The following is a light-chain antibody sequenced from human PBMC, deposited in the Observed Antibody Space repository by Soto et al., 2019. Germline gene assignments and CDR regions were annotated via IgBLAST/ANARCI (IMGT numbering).Light chain of an antibody. CDR2: EGT. Sequence: QSVLTQPASVSGSPGQSITISCTGTSSDVGSYNLVSWFQQLPCKVPKLIIYEGTKRPSGVSDRFSGSKSGYTASLTISGLQAEDAADYYCFSYTCNSFYVFGTGTKVTVL. CDR3: FSYTCNSFYV. J-gene: IGLJ1*01. CDR1: SSDVGSYNL. V-gene: IGLV2-23*01.